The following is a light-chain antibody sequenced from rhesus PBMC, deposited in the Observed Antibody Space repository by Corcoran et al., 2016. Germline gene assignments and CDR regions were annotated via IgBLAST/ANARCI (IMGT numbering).Light chain of an antibody. CDR2: DAR. Sequence: QAAPTQSPSVAASPGGSVTISCTGTSRYIGGFKRVSWYQHHPVKAPKLMIYDARKRPSGISDRFSGSKSANTASLTISGLQAEDEADYYCSSYGSSYISMFGGGTRLTVL. V-gene: IGLV2-13*03. CDR3: SSYGSSYISM. J-gene: IGLJ1*01. CDR1: SRYIGGFKR.